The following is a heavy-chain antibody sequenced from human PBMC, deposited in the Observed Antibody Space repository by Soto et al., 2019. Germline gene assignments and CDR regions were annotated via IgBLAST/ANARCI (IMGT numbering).Heavy chain of an antibody. D-gene: IGHD2-21*01. J-gene: IGHJ6*02. V-gene: IGHV1-69*13. CDR2: IIPIFGTA. CDR3: ASIGVEMATIQNYYYYGMDV. CDR1: GGTSSSYA. Sequence: WASEKVSCKASGGTSSSYAISWVRQAPGQGLEWMGGIIPIFGTANYAQKFQGRVTITADESTSTAYMELSSLRSEDTAVYYCASIGVEMATIQNYYYYGMDVWGQGTTVTVSS.